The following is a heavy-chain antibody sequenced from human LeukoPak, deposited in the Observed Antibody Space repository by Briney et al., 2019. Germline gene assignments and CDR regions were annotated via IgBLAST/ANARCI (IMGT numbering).Heavy chain of an antibody. CDR2: IYYSGST. CDR3: ARVSRTIFGVVNAPGIFDY. D-gene: IGHD3-3*01. Sequence: SETLSLTCTVSGGSISSYYWSWIRQPPGKGLEWIGYIYYSGSTNYNPSLKSRVTISVDTSKNQFSLKLSSVTAADTAVYYCARVSRTIFGVVNAPGIFDYWGQGTLVTVSS. CDR1: GGSISSYY. J-gene: IGHJ4*02. V-gene: IGHV4-59*12.